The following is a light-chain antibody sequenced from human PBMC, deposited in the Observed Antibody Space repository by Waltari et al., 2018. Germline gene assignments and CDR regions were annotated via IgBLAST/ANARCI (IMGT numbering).Light chain of an antibody. J-gene: IGKJ2*01. CDR1: QSVLYSSNNKNY. Sequence: DIVMTQSPDSLAVSLGEGATIHCKSSQSVLYSSNNKNYLAWYQQKPRQPPKLLIYWASTRESGVPDRFSGSGSGTDFTLTISSLQAEDVAVYYCQQYYSTPYTFGQGTKLEIK. CDR2: WAS. CDR3: QQYYSTPYT. V-gene: IGKV4-1*01.